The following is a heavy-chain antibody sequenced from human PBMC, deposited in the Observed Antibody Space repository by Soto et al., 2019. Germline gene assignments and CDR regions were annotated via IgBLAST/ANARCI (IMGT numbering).Heavy chain of an antibody. Sequence: SETLSLTCTVSGGSISSYYWSWLRQPPGKGLEWIGYIYYSGSTNYNPSLKSRVTISVDTSKNQFSLKLSSVTAADTAVYYCARALRFLEWADAFDIWGQGTMVTVS. D-gene: IGHD3-3*01. CDR2: IYYSGST. CDR1: GGSISSYY. J-gene: IGHJ3*02. V-gene: IGHV4-59*01. CDR3: ARALRFLEWADAFDI.